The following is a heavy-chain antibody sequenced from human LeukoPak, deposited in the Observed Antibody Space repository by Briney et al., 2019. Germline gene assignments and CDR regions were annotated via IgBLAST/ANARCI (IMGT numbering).Heavy chain of an antibody. CDR1: GNSISNSNHY. J-gene: IGHJ3*02. V-gene: IGHV4-39*01. CDR2: LNYTENT. D-gene: IGHD3-10*01. CDR3: PRHSDGSGSYSQPPEADAESLDI. Sequence: PSETLSLTCTVSGNSISNSNHYWVWIRQPPGKGLDYIAILNYTENTHYNPSLRSRVTISEDMSKNQFTLNLRSVTATDTAVYYCPRHSDGSGSYSQPPEADAESLDIWSQGTMVTVSS.